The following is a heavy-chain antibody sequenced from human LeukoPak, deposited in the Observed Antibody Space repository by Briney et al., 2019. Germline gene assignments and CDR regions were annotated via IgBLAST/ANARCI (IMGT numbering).Heavy chain of an antibody. D-gene: IGHD3-3*01. CDR3: ARDRRNYDFWSGYPLDY. V-gene: IGHV1-18*01. Sequence: ASVKVSCTASGYTFTSYGISWVRQAPGQGLEWMGWISAYNGNTNYAQKLQGRVTMTTDTSTSTAYMELRSLRSDDTAVYYCARDRRNYDFWSGYPLDYWGRGTLVTVSS. CDR2: ISAYNGNT. CDR1: GYTFTSYG. J-gene: IGHJ4*02.